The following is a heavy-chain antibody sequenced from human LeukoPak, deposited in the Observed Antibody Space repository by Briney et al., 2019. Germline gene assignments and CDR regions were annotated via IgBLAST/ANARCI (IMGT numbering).Heavy chain of an antibody. CDR3: TTDQGSPVTDGNYYYGMDV. V-gene: IGHV3-15*01. Sequence: PGGSLRLSCAASGFTFGNAWMSWVRQAPGKGLEWVGRIKSKTDGGTTDYAAPVKGRFTISRDDSKNTLYLQMNSLKTEDTAVYYCTTDQGSPVTDGNYYYGMDVWGQGTTVTVSS. J-gene: IGHJ6*02. CDR1: GFTFGNAW. CDR2: IKSKTDGGTT. D-gene: IGHD4-17*01.